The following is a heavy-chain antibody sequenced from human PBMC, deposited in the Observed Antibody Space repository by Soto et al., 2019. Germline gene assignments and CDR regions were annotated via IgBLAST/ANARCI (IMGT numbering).Heavy chain of an antibody. CDR1: GCTFSTYA. CDR2: ISGSVSGGRIDT. CDR3: ARTRGYGVFDGYDI. D-gene: IGHD4-17*01. V-gene: IGHV3-23*01. J-gene: IGHJ3*02. Sequence: GSLRLACAASGCTFSTYAMSWVRQAPGKGLEWVSAISGSVSGGRIDTYYADSVKGRFTISRDNSIDTLYLQMNSLRTEDADVYYCARTRGYGVFDGYDICGQGAMVTVSS.